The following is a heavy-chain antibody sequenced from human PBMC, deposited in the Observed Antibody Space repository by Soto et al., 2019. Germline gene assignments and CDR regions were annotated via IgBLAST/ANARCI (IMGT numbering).Heavy chain of an antibody. CDR1: GFTFSSYW. CDR3: ARDADGQLVVYYYYYYGMDV. D-gene: IGHD6-6*01. V-gene: IGHV3-7*03. Sequence: EVQLVESGGGLVQPGGSLRLSCAASGFTFSSYWMSWVRQAPGKGLEWVANIKQDGSEKYYVDSVKGRFTISRDNAKNSLYLQMNSLRAEDTAVYYCARDADGQLVVYYYYYYGMDVWGQGTTVTVSS. CDR2: IKQDGSEK. J-gene: IGHJ6*02.